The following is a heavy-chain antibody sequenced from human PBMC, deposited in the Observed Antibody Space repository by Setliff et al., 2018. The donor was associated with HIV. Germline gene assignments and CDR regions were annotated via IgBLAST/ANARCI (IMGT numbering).Heavy chain of an antibody. CDR3: ARGGPPNDYSYYFDS. D-gene: IGHD4-17*01. CDR1: GFTFSNFA. Sequence: PGGSLRLSCAASGFTFSNFAVHWVRQAPGKGLERVAVMSFDGNIKFYADSVKGRFTVSGDNPTNTLYLLVHGLRAEDTAVYYCARGGPPNDYSYYFDSWGQGTLVTVSS. CDR2: MSFDGNIK. V-gene: IGHV3-30*04. J-gene: IGHJ4*02.